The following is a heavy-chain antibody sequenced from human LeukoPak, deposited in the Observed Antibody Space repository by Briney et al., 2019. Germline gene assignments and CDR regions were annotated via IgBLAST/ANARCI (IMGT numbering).Heavy chain of an antibody. CDR2: ISGSGGST. V-gene: IGHV3-23*01. CDR1: GFTFSSYG. D-gene: IGHD4-23*01. Sequence: GGSLRLSCAASGFTFSSYGMSWVRQAPGKGLEWVSVISGSGGSTYYADSVKGRFIIFGDNSKNTLYLQMNSLRAEDTAVYYCAREGPVVRGSEVDYWGQGTLVTVSS. J-gene: IGHJ4*02. CDR3: AREGPVVRGSEVDY.